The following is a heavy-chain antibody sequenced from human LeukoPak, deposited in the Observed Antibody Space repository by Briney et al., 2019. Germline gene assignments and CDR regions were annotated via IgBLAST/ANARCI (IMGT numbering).Heavy chain of an antibody. J-gene: IGHJ4*02. D-gene: IGHD1-7*01. CDR2: ICCSGNT. CDR3: VRHRTGTTADY. CDR1: GDSISTYY. V-gene: IGHV4-59*08. Sequence: SETLSLTCTVSGDSISTYYWSWIRQPPGKGLEWIGCICCSGNTNNSPSLKSRVTISVDTSKNQFSLSLTSVTAADTAVYYCVRHRTGTTADYWGQGTLVTVSS.